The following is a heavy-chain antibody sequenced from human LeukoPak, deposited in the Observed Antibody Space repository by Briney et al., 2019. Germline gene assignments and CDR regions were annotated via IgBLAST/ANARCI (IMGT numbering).Heavy chain of an antibody. CDR2: ISYDGSKK. CDR1: GFTFSSYA. Sequence: GGSLRLSCAAYGFTFSSYAMSWVRQGPGKGLEWVADISYDGSKKYYADSVKGRFTISRDNSKNTVYLQTNSLRAEDTAVYYCAKPYSNYVDGMDVWGQGTTVSVSS. D-gene: IGHD4-11*01. V-gene: IGHV3-30*18. CDR3: AKPYSNYVDGMDV. J-gene: IGHJ6*02.